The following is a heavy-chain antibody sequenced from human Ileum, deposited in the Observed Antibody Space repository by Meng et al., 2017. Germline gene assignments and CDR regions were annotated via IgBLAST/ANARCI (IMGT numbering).Heavy chain of an antibody. CDR1: VFTLSASH. CDR2: ISADGTNR. J-gene: IGHJ3*02. D-gene: IGHD3-22*01. CDR3: TREFHSSGHAGTFDM. V-gene: IGHV3-30*04. Sequence: GGPLKISCAASVFTLSASHIHWVRQAPGKGLEWVALISADGTNRIFADSVKGRFTISRDISENTVELQMSSLREDDTAMYYCTREFHSSGHAGTFDMWGQGTMVTVSS.